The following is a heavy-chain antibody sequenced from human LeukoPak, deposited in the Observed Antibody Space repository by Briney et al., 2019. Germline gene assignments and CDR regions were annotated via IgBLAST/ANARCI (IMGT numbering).Heavy chain of an antibody. Sequence: GESLKISCKGSGYSFTSYWIGWVRQMPGKGLEWMGIIYPGDSDTRYSPSLQGQVTISADKSISTAYLQWSSLKTSDTAMYYCARLASSCSSTSCYSNWFDPWGQGTLVTVSS. CDR1: GYSFTSYW. D-gene: IGHD2-2*01. V-gene: IGHV5-51*01. J-gene: IGHJ5*02. CDR3: ARLASSCSSTSCYSNWFDP. CDR2: IYPGDSDT.